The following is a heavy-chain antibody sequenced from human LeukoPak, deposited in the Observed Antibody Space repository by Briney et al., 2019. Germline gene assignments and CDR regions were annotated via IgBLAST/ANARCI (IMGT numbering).Heavy chain of an antibody. D-gene: IGHD3-10*01. CDR2: ISGSGGST. J-gene: IGHJ5*02. V-gene: IGHV3-23*01. CDR1: GFTFSSYA. CDR3: AKEVEDYYGSLGWFDP. Sequence: GGSLRLSCAASGFTFSSYAMSWVRQAPGKGLEWVSAISGSGGSTYYADSVKGRFTISRDNSKNTLYLQMNSLRAEDTAVYYCAKEVEDYYGSLGWFDPWGQGTLVTVSS.